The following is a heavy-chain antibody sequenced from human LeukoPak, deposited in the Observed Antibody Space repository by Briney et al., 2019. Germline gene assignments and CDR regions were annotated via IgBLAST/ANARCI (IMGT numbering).Heavy chain of an antibody. J-gene: IGHJ4*02. D-gene: IGHD3-22*01. V-gene: IGHV4-39*01. CDR3: ARGGDHMIVVVFWY. CDR2: IYYSGGT. Sequence: PSETLSLTCTVSGGSISSSSYYWGWIRQPPGKGLEWIGSIYYSGGTYYNPSLKSRVTISVDTSKNQFSLKLSSVTAADTAVYYCARGGDHMIVVVFWYWGQGTLVTVSS. CDR1: GGSISSSSYY.